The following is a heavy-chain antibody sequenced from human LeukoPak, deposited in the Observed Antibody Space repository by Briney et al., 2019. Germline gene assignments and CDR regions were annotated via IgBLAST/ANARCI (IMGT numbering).Heavy chain of an antibody. V-gene: IGHV3-23*01. D-gene: IGHD6-19*01. CDR1: GFTFSSYA. CDR3: AKDGGSAVAGTGGDY. CDR2: ISGSGGST. J-gene: IGHJ4*02. Sequence: PGGSLRLSCAASGFTFSSYAMSWVCQAPGKGLEWVSAISGSGGSTYYADSVKGRFTISRDNSKNTLYLQMNSLRAEDTAVYYCAKDGGSAVAGTGGDYWGQGTLVTVSS.